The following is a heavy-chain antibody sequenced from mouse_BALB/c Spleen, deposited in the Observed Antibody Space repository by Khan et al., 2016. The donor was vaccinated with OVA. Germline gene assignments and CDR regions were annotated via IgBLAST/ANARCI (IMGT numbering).Heavy chain of an antibody. CDR2: INTNTGEP. V-gene: IGHV9-3*02. Sequence: QIQLVQSGPELKKPGETVKISCKASGYTFTNYGMNWVKQAPGKGLKWMGWINTNTGEPTYAEEFKGRFAFSLETSASTAYLQINNLKNEETDTYFCESGNYYGSNYWFDYWGQGTMVTVSA. D-gene: IGHD1-1*01. CDR3: ESGNYYGSNYWFDY. CDR1: GYTFTNYG. J-gene: IGHJ3*01.